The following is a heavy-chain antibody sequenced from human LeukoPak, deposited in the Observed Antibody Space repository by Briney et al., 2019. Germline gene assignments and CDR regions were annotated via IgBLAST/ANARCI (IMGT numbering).Heavy chain of an antibody. Sequence: PSESLSLTCTVSDGSISSYYWSWVRQPPGKGLEWVGYIYHSGSTNYNPSLTSRVTISVDTSKNQFSLKLSPVTAADTAVYYCARVAYYYGMDVWGQGTTVTVSS. V-gene: IGHV4-59*01. J-gene: IGHJ6*02. CDR3: ARVAYYYGMDV. CDR1: DGSISSYY. CDR2: IYHSGST.